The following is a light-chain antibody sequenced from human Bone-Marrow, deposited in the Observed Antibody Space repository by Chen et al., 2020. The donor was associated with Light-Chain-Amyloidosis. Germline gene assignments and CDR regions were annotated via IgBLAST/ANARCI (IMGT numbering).Light chain of an antibody. V-gene: IGKV3-11*01. J-gene: IGKJ2*01. CDR1: QSVSSY. CDR3: QQRSNWPPYT. Sequence: EIVLTQSPATLSLSPGERATLSCRASQSVSSYLAWYQQKPGQAPRLLIYDASNRATGIPARCSGSGSGTDYTLTISSLEPEDFAVYYCQQRSNWPPYTFGQGTKLEIQ. CDR2: DAS.